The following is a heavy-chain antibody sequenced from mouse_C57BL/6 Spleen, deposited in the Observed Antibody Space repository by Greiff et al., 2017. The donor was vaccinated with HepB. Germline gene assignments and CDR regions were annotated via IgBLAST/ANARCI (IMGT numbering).Heavy chain of an antibody. CDR3: ARRPHCYDVDYYAMDY. J-gene: IGHJ4*01. CDR1: GYTFTDYN. CDR2: INPNNGGT. D-gene: IGHD2-12*01. Sequence: VQLQQSGPELVKPGASVKIPCKASGYTFTDYNMDWVKQSHGKSLEWIGDINPNNGGTIYNQKFKGKATLTVDKSSSTAYMELRSLTSEDTAVYYCARRPHCYDVDYYAMDYWGQGTSVTVSS. V-gene: IGHV1-18*01.